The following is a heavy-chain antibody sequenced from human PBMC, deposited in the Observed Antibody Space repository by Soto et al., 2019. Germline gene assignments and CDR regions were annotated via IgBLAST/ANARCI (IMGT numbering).Heavy chain of an antibody. J-gene: IGHJ5*02. CDR3: ARNWNYVGMNWFDT. D-gene: IGHD1-7*01. CDR1: GGSLTNAGYS. Sequence: QLLLQESGSGLVRPSQTLSLTCAVSGGSLTNAGYSWTWIRRAPGQGLEWIGHIYHTGNAYYNPSHKSRVTISLDMSKRHFSLNLTSAIAADTAIYYCARNWNYVGMNWFDTWGQGALVTVSS. CDR2: IYHTGNA. V-gene: IGHV4-30-2*01.